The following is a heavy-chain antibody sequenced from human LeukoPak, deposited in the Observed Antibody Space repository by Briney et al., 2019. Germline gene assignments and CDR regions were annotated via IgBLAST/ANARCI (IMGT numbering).Heavy chain of an antibody. D-gene: IGHD1-26*01. CDR2: IYAGGGGSA. CDR3: LRQGVGSLPR. J-gene: IGHJ4*02. CDR1: GFTVTGND. V-gene: IGHV3-53*05. Sequence: HSGGSLRLSCAASGFTVTGNDMNWVRQAPGKGLEWVSLIYAGGGGSAYYADSVRGRFTGSRDDSKNTLDLQMNSLKPDDTAIYYCLRQGVGSLPRWGQGTLVTVSS.